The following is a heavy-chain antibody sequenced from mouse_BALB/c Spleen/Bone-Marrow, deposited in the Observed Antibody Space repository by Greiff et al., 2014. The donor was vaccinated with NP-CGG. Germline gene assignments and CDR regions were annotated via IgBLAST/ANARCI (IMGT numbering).Heavy chain of an antibody. Sequence: EVKLEESGAELVKPGASVKLSCTASGFNVKDTYIHWVKQRLEQGLEWIGRIDPANGNTKYDPKFQDKATITADTSSNTAYLQLSSLTSEDTAVYYCASYVYGYYFDYWGQGTTLTVSS. CDR3: ASYVYGYYFDY. CDR1: GFNVKDTY. CDR2: IDPANGNT. D-gene: IGHD2-2*01. V-gene: IGHV14-3*02. J-gene: IGHJ2*01.